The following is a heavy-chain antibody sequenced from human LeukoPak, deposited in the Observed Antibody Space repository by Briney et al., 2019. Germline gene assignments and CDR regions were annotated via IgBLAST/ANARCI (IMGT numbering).Heavy chain of an antibody. CDR2: INPNSAAT. Sequence: GASVKVSCKASGYTFSDYFIHWVRQVPGQGLEWVGWINPNSAATDYAQKFQGRVTMTRDTSITTAYMELSRLRFDDTAVYYCARSPSYSSSRRSWFDPWGQGTLVTVSS. J-gene: IGHJ5*02. CDR1: GYTFSDYF. D-gene: IGHD6-19*01. CDR3: ARSPSYSSSRRSWFDP. V-gene: IGHV1-2*02.